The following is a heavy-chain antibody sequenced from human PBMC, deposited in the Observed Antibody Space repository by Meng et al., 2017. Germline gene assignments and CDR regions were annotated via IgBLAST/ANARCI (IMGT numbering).Heavy chain of an antibody. CDR3: AREMATNYYGMDV. J-gene: IGHJ6*02. Sequence: GGSLRLSCAASGFTFSSYAMHWVRQAPGKGLKWVAVISYDGSNKYYADSVKGRFTISRDNSKNTLYLQMNSLRAEDTAVYYCAREMATNYYGMDVWGQGTTVTVSS. CDR2: ISYDGSNK. V-gene: IGHV3-30*04. D-gene: IGHD5-24*01. CDR1: GFTFSSYA.